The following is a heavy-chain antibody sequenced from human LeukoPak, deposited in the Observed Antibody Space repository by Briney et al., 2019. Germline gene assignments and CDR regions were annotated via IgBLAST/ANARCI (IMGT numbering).Heavy chain of an antibody. D-gene: IGHD5-24*01. V-gene: IGHV3-23*01. CDR1: GFTFSTYA. Sequence: PGGSLRLSCATSGFTFSTYAMNWVRQAPGKGLEWVSVISVSGGSTYYADSVKGRFTISRDNPKNTLYLQMNSLRAEDTAVYYCARDRDNFDYWGQGTLVTVSS. J-gene: IGHJ4*02. CDR2: ISVSGGST. CDR3: ARDRDNFDY.